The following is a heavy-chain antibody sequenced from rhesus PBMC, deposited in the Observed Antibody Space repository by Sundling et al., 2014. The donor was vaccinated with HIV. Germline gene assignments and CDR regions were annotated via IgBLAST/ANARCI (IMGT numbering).Heavy chain of an antibody. Sequence: EVQLVESGGGLVQPGGSLRLSCAASGFTFSSYGMSWVRQAPGKGLEWVSSISSASSYIYYVDSVKGRFTISRDNAKNSLSLQMNSLRAEDTAVYYCTRTLELGFFEFWGQGALVTVSS. CDR2: ISSASSYI. V-gene: IGHV3-136*01. CDR1: GFTFSSYG. D-gene: IGHD1-1*01. J-gene: IGHJ1*01. CDR3: TRTLELGFFEF.